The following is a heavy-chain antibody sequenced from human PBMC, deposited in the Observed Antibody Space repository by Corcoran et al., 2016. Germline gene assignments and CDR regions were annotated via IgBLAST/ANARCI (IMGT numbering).Heavy chain of an antibody. Sequence: EVQLVESGGDLVQPGGSLKLSCAASGFTFSDSAIHWVRQASGKGLEWVGLIRTKGNNYATAYGASVRDRLTISRDDSKNTAYLQVNSLKSEDTAVYYCTRGIGGRGMDVWGQGTTVTVSS. CDR1: GFTFSDSA. V-gene: IGHV3-73*02. J-gene: IGHJ6*02. CDR2: IRTKGNNYAT. D-gene: IGHD3-16*01. CDR3: TRGIGGRGMDV.